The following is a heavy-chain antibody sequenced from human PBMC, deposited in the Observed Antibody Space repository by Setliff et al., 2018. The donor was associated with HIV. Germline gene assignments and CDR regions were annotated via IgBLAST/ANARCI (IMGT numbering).Heavy chain of an antibody. CDR1: GGTFSTYA. CDR3: ARDSPRIAVAGTNQKFDY. CDR2: INPNSGGT. Sequence: ASVKVSCKASGGTFSTYAITWVRQAPGQGLEWMGWINPNSGGTNYAQKFQGRVTMTRDTSISTAYMELSRLRSDDTAVYYCARDSPRIAVAGTNQKFDYWGQGTLVTVSS. J-gene: IGHJ4*02. V-gene: IGHV1-2*02. D-gene: IGHD6-19*01.